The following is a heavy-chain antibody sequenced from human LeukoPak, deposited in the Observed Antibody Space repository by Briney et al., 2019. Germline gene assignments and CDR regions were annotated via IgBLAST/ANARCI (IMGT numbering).Heavy chain of an antibody. J-gene: IGHJ4*02. CDR2: ISGSGGST. CDR1: GFTVSSNY. Sequence: PGGSLRLSCAASGFTVSSNYMSWVRQAPGKGLEWVSGISGSGGSTYYADSVKGRFTISRDNSKNTLYLQMNSLRAEDTAVYYSARSLGKWSLDYWGQGTLVTVSS. CDR3: ARSLGKWSLDY. V-gene: IGHV3-23*01. D-gene: IGHD2-15*01.